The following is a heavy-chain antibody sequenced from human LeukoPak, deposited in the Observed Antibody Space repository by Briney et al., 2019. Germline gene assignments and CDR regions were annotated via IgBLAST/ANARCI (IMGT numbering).Heavy chain of an antibody. J-gene: IGHJ3*02. CDR1: GFTFNTYF. D-gene: IGHD2-21*01. V-gene: IGHV3-30-3*01. Sequence: PGGSLRLSCAASGFTFNTYFMHWVRQAPGKGLEWVADIASDGSHTFYVESVKGRFTISRDNSKNTLYLHMNSLRAEDPAVYFCARERQDTILHSGAFDIWGQGTMVTVSS. CDR2: IASDGSHT. CDR3: ARERQDTILHSGAFDI.